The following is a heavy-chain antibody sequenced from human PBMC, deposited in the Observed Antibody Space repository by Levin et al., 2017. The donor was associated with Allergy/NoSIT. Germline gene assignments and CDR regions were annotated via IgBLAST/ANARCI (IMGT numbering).Heavy chain of an antibody. D-gene: IGHD6-13*01. CDR3: AKDRASNSWPYYFDC. V-gene: IGHV3-23*01. CDR2: TGGSGGST. CDR1: GFTFINYA. Sequence: GGSLRLSCAASGFTFINYAMNWVRQAPGKGLEWVSATGGSGGSTYYADSVKGRFTISRDNSKNTLYLQMNSLRAEDTAFYYCAKDRASNSWPYYFDCWGQGTLVTVSS. J-gene: IGHJ4*02.